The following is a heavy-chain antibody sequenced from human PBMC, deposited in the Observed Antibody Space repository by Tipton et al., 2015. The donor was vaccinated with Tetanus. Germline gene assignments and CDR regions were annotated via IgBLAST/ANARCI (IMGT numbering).Heavy chain of an antibody. V-gene: IGHV4-59*01. CDR3: ARSTGSGNYFDN. Sequence: TLSPTCTVSSGSIDSYYWSWIRQPPGKGLEWIGYISYSGSSEYNPSLKSRVTVSEDTSKSQFSLKLSSVTAADTAVYYCARSTGSGNYFDNWGQGILVAVSS. CDR2: ISYSGSS. J-gene: IGHJ4*02. CDR1: SGSIDSYY. D-gene: IGHD3-10*01.